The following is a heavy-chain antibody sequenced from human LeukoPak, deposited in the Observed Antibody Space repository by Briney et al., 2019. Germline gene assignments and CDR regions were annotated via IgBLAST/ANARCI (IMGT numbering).Heavy chain of an antibody. CDR2: IKSTASGGTP. D-gene: IGHD1-26*01. CDR3: TTARSESYWAEYFRH. V-gene: IGHV3-15*01. Sequence: RGSLSLSRAASRFTLSNAWMSWVRQAPCKELAGVGRIKSTASGGTPAYTAPVKGKFTISRDNSKNKLYLQMTSLKTGETAVYYCTTARSESYWAEYFRHWGEGTLVTVSS. J-gene: IGHJ1*01. CDR1: RFTLSNAW.